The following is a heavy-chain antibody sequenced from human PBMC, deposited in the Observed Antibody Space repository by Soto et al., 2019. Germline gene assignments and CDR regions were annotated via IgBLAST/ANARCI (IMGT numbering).Heavy chain of an antibody. V-gene: IGHV1-69*01. Sequence: QVQLVQSGAEVKKPGSSVKVSCKASGGTFSSYAISWVRQAPGQGLEWMGGIIPIFGTANYAQKFQGRVTITADESTSTAYMELSSLRSEDTAVYYCARCSGYYSVGVKRGSHFDYWGQGTLVTVSS. CDR1: GGTFSSYA. CDR3: ARCSGYYSVGVKRGSHFDY. J-gene: IGHJ4*02. D-gene: IGHD3-22*01. CDR2: IIPIFGTA.